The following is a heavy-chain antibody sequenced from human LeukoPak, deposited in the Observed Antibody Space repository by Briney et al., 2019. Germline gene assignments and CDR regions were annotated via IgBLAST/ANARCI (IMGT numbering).Heavy chain of an antibody. V-gene: IGHV4-39*07. J-gene: IGHJ4*02. Sequence: PSETLSLTCTVSGGSISSGGYSWSWLRQPPGKGLEWIGEINHSGSTNYNPSLKSRVTISVDTSKNQFSLKLSSVTAADTAVYYCARGGYSYVPYDYWGQGTLVTVSS. CDR2: INHSGST. CDR1: GGSISSGGYS. D-gene: IGHD5-18*01. CDR3: ARGGYSYVPYDY.